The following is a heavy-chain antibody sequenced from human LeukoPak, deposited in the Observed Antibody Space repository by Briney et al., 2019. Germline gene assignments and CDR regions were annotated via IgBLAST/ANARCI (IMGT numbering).Heavy chain of an antibody. CDR1: GYTFTGYY. CDR2: INSNSGDT. J-gene: IGHJ4*02. CDR3: ARDHTAMVFYFDF. D-gene: IGHD5-18*01. V-gene: IGHV1-2*02. Sequence: ASVKVSCTASGYTFTGYYMHWVRQAPGQGLEWMGWINSNSGDTNYAQKFQGRVTMTRDTSISTAYMELSSLRSDDTAVYYCARDHTAMVFYFDFWGQGTLVTVSS.